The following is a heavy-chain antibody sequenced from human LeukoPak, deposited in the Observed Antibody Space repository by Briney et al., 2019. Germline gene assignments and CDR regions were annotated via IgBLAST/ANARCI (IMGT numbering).Heavy chain of an antibody. CDR3: ARDLPVFPGGRVFDY. Sequence: GASVKVSCKASGYTFTNHSINWVRQAPGQGLEWMGIINPSGGSTSYAQKFQGRVTMTRDMSTSTVYMELSSLRSEDTAVYYCARDLPVFPGGRVFDYWGQGTLVTVSS. V-gene: IGHV1-46*01. CDR1: GYTFTNHS. J-gene: IGHJ4*02. D-gene: IGHD3-10*01. CDR2: INPSGGST.